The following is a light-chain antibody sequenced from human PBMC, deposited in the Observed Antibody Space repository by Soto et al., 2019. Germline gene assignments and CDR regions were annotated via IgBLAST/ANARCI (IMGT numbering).Light chain of an antibody. J-gene: IGLJ1*01. Sequence: QSALTQPASVSGSPGQSITISCTGTSSDVGSYNYVSWYQQHPGKAPALIISEVSNRPSGVSSRFSGSKSGNTASLTISGPRAEDDADYYCSSYTSTGPPFCFGTGTKFTVL. CDR3: SSYTSTGPPFC. CDR2: EVS. CDR1: SSDVGSYNY. V-gene: IGLV2-14*01.